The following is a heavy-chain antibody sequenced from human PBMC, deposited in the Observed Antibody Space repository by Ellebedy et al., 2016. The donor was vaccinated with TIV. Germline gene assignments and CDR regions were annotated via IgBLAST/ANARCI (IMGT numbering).Heavy chain of an antibody. CDR3: ARVKATGDQARGLIDA. CDR2: IEYSGNI. D-gene: IGHD1-26*01. CDR1: GGFTTSSDSY. Sequence: MPSETLSLTCTVSGGFTTSSDSYWGWIRQPPGKGLAWIATIEYSGNIYYNASLKSRVIISADISKNQFSLQVSSRTAADTAVYDCARVKATGDQARGLIDAWGQGTLVTVSS. V-gene: IGHV4-39*01. J-gene: IGHJ5*02.